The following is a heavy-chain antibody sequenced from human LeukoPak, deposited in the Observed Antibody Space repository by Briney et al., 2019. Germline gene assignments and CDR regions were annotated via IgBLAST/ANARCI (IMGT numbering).Heavy chain of an antibody. CDR1: GFTFDDYG. J-gene: IGHJ6*03. CDR2: INWNGGST. V-gene: IGHV3-20*01. D-gene: IGHD6-13*01. CDR3: ARATYSSSWYEYYYYYMDV. Sequence: PGGSLRLSCAASGFTFDDYGMSWVRQAPGKGLEWVSGINWNGGSTGYADSVKGRFTISRDNAKNSLYLQMNSLRAEDTALYHCARATYSSSWYEYYYYYMDVWGKGTTVTVSS.